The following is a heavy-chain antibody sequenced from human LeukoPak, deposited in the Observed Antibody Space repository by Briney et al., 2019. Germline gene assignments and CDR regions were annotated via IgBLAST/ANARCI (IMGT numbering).Heavy chain of an antibody. CDR2: IYYSGST. D-gene: IGHD6-19*01. CDR3: ARDGDSSGLDY. J-gene: IGHJ4*02. CDR1: GGSISSGGYY. V-gene: IGHV4-31*03. Sequence: SETLSLTCTVSGGSISSGGYYWSWIRQHPGKGLEWIGYIYYSGSTYYNPSLKSRVTISVDTSKNQFSLKLSSVTAADTAVYYCARDGDSSGLDYWGQGTLVTVSS.